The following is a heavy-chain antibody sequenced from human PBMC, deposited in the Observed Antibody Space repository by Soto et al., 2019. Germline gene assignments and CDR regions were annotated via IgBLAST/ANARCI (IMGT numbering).Heavy chain of an antibody. CDR2: IYEYGRT. V-gene: IGHV4-4*02. CDR3: ARNSFSTSSYNFLDP. Sequence: QVQLQESGPGLAKSSGTLSLTCAVSGASIGDTYWWSWVRQPPGKGLEWIGEIYEYGRTNYNASLKSRVTISVDKSKNQLSLQLRSLTAADTAVYYCARNSFSTSSYNFLDPWGQGALVTVSS. D-gene: IGHD6-6*01. CDR1: GASIGDTYW. J-gene: IGHJ5*02.